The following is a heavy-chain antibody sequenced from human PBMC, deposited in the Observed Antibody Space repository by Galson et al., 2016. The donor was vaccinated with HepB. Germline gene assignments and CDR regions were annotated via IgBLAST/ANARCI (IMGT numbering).Heavy chain of an antibody. Sequence: SVKVSCKASGYSFTTFGITWVRQAPGQGLQWVGWTSTYHGKSNYAQKVLGRVTMTTDTPTTTAYLQLRGLRSDDTAIYYLAGSSSGSSWSLPDSWGQGTLITVSS. J-gene: IGHJ4*02. V-gene: IGHV1-18*01. CDR1: GYSFTTFG. CDR2: TSTYHGKS. D-gene: IGHD6-6*01. CDR3: AGSSSGSSWSLPDS.